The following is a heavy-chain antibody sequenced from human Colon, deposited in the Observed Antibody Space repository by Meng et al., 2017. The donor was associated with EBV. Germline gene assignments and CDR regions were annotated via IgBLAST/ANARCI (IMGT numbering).Heavy chain of an antibody. D-gene: IGHD2-8*02. CDR1: GGSIRNDQW. V-gene: IGHV4-4*02. CDR3: ARRPTGIDY. J-gene: IGHJ4*02. CDR2: IYHSGRT. Sequence: QVQLQESGPGLVKPSGTLSLTCDVSGGSIRNDQWWSWVRQAPGKGLEWIGEIYHSGRTNYNPSVKSRVTISIDTSKNQLSLMLSSVTAADTAVYYCARRPTGIDYWGQGTLVTVAS.